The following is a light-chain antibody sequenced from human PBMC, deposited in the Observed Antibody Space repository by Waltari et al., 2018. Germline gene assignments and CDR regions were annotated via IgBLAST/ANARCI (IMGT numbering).Light chain of an antibody. Sequence: DIQMTQAPSTLHASVGETITITCRASQSISNYLAWYQQKPGKAPKLLIYKASSSGSGVPSRFSGSGSGTEFTLTISSLQPDDFATYYCQQYNTYSSFGQGTKLEIK. V-gene: IGKV1-5*03. CDR1: QSISNY. CDR3: QQYNTYSS. J-gene: IGKJ2*03. CDR2: KAS.